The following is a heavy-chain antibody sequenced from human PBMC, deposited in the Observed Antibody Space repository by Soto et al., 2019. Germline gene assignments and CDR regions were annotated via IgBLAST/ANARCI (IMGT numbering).Heavy chain of an antibody. D-gene: IGHD2-15*01. CDR1: GFTFSSYA. CDR2: ISGSGGST. J-gene: IGHJ4*02. V-gene: IGHV3-23*01. Sequence: GGSLRLSCAASGFTFSSYAMSWVRQAPGKGLEWVSAISGSGGSTYYADSVKGRFTISRDNSKNTLYLQMNSLRAEDTAVYYCAKDDCSGGSCYTYFAYWGQGTLVTVSS. CDR3: AKDDCSGGSCYTYFAY.